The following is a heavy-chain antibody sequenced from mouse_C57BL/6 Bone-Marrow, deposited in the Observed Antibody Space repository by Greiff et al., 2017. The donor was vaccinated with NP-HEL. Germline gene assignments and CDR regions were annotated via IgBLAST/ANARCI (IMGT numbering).Heavy chain of an antibody. D-gene: IGHD1-1*01. CDR2: IYPGNSDT. V-gene: IGHV1-5*01. CDR3: TRGGFTTVVAGDAMDY. CDR1: GYTFTSYW. Sequence: SGTVLARPGASVKMSCKTSGYTFTSYWMHWVKQRPGQGLEWIGAIYPGNSDTSYNQKFKGKAKLTAVTSASTAYMELSSLTNEDSAVYYCTRGGFTTVVAGDAMDYWGQGTSVTVSS. J-gene: IGHJ4*01.